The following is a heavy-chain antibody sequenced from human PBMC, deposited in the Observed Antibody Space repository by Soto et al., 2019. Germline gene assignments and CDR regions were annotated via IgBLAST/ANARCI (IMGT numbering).Heavy chain of an antibody. CDR1: GYTFTIYG. CDR2: ISAYNGNT. J-gene: IGHJ4*02. Sequence: GASVKVSCKASGYTFTIYGISWVLQAPGQGLEWMGWISAYNGNTNYAQKLQGRVTITADESTSTAYMELSSLRSEDTAVYYCARMGSDTYYDSSGYPSYWGKGTLVTVSS. D-gene: IGHD3-22*01. CDR3: ARMGSDTYYDSSGYPSY. V-gene: IGHV1-18*01.